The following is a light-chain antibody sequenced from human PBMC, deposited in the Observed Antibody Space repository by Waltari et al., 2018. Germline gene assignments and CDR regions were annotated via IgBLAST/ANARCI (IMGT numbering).Light chain of an antibody. CDR1: QSVSDS. CDR2: DVS. Sequence: EIVLTRSPVTLSLSPGERATLSCRASQSVSDSLAWFRQNPGQAPRLLIYDVSNRAPGIPARFSGSGSETDFTLTISSLEPDDFGIYYCQQRSGWPPAITFGQGTRLEIK. CDR3: QQRSGWPPAIT. J-gene: IGKJ5*01. V-gene: IGKV3-11*01.